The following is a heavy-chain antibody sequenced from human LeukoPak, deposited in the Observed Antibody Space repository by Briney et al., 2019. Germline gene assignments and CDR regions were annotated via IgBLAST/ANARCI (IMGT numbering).Heavy chain of an antibody. CDR2: FSSSSSYI. D-gene: IGHD3-22*01. CDR1: GFTFSSYS. CDR3: ARGKAAYYYDSSGPIDY. J-gene: IGHJ4*02. V-gene: IGHV3-21*01. Sequence: WGSLRLSCAASGFTFSSYSMNWVRQAPGKGLEWVSSFSSSSSYIYYADSVKGRFTISRDNAKNSLYLQMNSLRAEDTAVYYCARGKAAYYYDSSGPIDYWGQGTLVTVSS.